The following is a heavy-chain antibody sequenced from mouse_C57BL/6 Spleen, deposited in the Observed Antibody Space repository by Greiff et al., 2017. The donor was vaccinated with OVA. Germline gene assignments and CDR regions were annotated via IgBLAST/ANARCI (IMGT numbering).Heavy chain of an antibody. CDR1: GFNIKDDY. CDR3: ATLYGSSWVAY. D-gene: IGHD2-2*01. CDR2: IDPENGDT. Sequence: EVQLQQSGAELVRSGASVKLSCTASGFNIKDDYMHWVKQRPEQGLEWIGWIDPENGDTEYASKFQGKATITADTSSNTAYLQLSSLTSEDTAVYYCATLYGSSWVAYWGQGTLVTVSA. J-gene: IGHJ3*01. V-gene: IGHV14-4*01.